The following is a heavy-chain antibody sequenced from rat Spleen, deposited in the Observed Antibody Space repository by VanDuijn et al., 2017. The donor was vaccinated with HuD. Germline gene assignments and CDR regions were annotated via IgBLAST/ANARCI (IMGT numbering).Heavy chain of an antibody. V-gene: IGHV2-41*01. Sequence: QVQLKESGPGLVQPSQTLSLTCTIGGFSLTSYNVHWVRQPPGKGLEWMGVIWNTGGTRYNSALKSRLSISRDTSKSQVFLKMSSLKTEDTATYYCARGGLWFAYWGQGVMVTVSS. J-gene: IGHJ2*01. CDR3: ARGGLWFAY. CDR2: IWNTGGT. D-gene: IGHD4-6*01. CDR1: GFSLTSYN.